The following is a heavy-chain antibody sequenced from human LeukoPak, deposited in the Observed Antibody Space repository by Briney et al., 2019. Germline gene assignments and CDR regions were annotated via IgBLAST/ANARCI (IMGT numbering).Heavy chain of an antibody. V-gene: IGHV4-38-2*02. Sequence: SETLSLTCTVSGGSISSYYWGWIRQPPGKGLEWIGSIYHSGSTYYNPSLKSRVTISVDTSKNQFSLKLSSVTAADTAVYYCARGERSRTDYWGQGTLVTVSS. CDR2: IYHSGST. J-gene: IGHJ4*02. CDR1: GGSISSYY. D-gene: IGHD1-1*01. CDR3: ARGERSRTDY.